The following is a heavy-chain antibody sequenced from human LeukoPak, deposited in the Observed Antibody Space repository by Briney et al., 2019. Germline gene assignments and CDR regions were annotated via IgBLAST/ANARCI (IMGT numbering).Heavy chain of an antibody. J-gene: IGHJ4*02. CDR2: INSDGSST. Sequence: GGSLRLSCAASGFTFSSYSMNWVRQAPGKGLVRVSRINSDGSSTNYADAVKGRFTISRDNAKNTLYLQMNSLRAEDTAVYYCARGEGNKYGSIDYWGQGTLVTVSS. V-gene: IGHV3-74*01. D-gene: IGHD1/OR15-1a*01. CDR1: GFTFSSYS. CDR3: ARGEGNKYGSIDY.